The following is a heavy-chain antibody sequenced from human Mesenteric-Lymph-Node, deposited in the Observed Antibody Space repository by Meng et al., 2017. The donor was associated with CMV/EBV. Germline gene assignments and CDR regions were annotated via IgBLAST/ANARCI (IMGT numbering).Heavy chain of an antibody. Sequence: SLKISCAASGFTFDDYAMHWVRPAPGKGLEWVSGISWNSGSIGYADSVKGRFTISRDNAKNSLYLQMNSLRAEDMALYYCAKGKVFGVVGYFDYWGQGTLVTVSS. V-gene: IGHV3-9*03. J-gene: IGHJ4*02. CDR3: AKGKVFGVVGYFDY. CDR2: ISWNSGSI. CDR1: GFTFDDYA. D-gene: IGHD3-3*01.